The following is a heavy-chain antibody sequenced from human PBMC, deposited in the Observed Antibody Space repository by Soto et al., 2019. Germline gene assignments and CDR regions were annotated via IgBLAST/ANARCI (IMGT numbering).Heavy chain of an antibody. CDR2: INHSGST. Sequence: SETLSLTCAVYGGSFSGYYWNWIRQPPGKGLEWIGEINHSGSTNYNPSLKSRVTISVDTSKNQFSLKLSSVTAADTAVYYCARGRRFSVAGFFDYWGQGTLVTVSS. CDR1: GGSFSGYY. D-gene: IGHD6-19*01. J-gene: IGHJ4*02. CDR3: ARGRRFSVAGFFDY. V-gene: IGHV4-34*01.